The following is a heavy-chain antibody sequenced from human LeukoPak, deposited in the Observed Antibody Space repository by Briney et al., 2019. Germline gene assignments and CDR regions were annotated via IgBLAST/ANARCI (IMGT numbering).Heavy chain of an antibody. Sequence: ASVKVSCKASGYTFTSYDINWVRQATGQGLEWMGWMNPNSGNTGYAQKFQGRVTMTRNTSISTAYMELSSLRSEDTAVYYCAREPFMITFGGVIASPDYWGQGTLVTVSS. CDR1: GYTFTSYD. J-gene: IGHJ4*02. CDR2: MNPNSGNT. V-gene: IGHV1-8*01. D-gene: IGHD3-16*02. CDR3: AREPFMITFGGVIASPDY.